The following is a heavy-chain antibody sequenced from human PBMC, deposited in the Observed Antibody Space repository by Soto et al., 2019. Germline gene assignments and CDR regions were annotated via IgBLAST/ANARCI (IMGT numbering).Heavy chain of an antibody. CDR2: IIPIFGTA. J-gene: IGHJ3*02. D-gene: IGHD5-12*01. CDR3: ARLGLGEMATFPGAFDI. CDR1: GGTFSSYA. Sequence: QVQLVQSGAEVKKPGSSVKVSCKASGGTFSSYAISWARQAPGQGLEWMGGIIPIFGTANYAQKFQGRVTITADESTSTAYMELSSLRSEDTAVYYCARLGLGEMATFPGAFDIWGQGTMVTVSS. V-gene: IGHV1-69*01.